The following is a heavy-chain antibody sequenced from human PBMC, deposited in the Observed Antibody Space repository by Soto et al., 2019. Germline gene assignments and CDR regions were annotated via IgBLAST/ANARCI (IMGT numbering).Heavy chain of an antibody. J-gene: IGHJ3*02. V-gene: IGHV2-5*02. CDR2: IYWDDDK. CDR1: GFSLSTSGVG. Sequence: QITLKESGPTLMKPTQTLTLTCTFSGFSLSTSGVGVGWIRQPPGKALEWLALIYWDDDKRYSPSLKSRLTITKDTSKNQVVLTMTNMDPVDTATYYCAHPSDYYGSGSYWVAFDIWGQGTMVTVSS. D-gene: IGHD3-10*01. CDR3: AHPSDYYGSGSYWVAFDI.